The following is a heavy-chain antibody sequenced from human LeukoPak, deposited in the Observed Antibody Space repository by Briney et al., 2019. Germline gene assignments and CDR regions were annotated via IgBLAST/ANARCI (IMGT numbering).Heavy chain of an antibody. CDR3: ARGEEELGDLLTQGIDY. CDR1: GGSISSSSYY. V-gene: IGHV4-39*07. Sequence: SETLSLTCTVSGGSISSSSYYWGWIRQPPGKGLEWIGEINHSGSTNYNPSLKSRVTISVDTSKNQFSLKLSSVTAADTAVYYCARGEEELGDLLTQGIDYWGQGTLVTVSS. CDR2: INHSGST. J-gene: IGHJ4*02. D-gene: IGHD1-7*01.